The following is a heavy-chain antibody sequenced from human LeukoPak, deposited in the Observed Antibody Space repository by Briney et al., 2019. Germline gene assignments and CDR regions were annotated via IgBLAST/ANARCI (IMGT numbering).Heavy chain of an antibody. D-gene: IGHD3-22*01. CDR3: ARDPGDYYDSSGYFDY. J-gene: IGHJ4*02. CDR2: ISYDGSNK. CDR1: GFTFSSYA. V-gene: IGHV3-30-3*01. Sequence: GGSLRLSCAASGFTFSSYAMHWVRQAPGKGLEWVAVISYDGSNKYYADSVKGRFTISRDNSKNTLYLQMNSLRVEDTAVYYCARDPGDYYDSSGYFDYWGQGTLVTVSS.